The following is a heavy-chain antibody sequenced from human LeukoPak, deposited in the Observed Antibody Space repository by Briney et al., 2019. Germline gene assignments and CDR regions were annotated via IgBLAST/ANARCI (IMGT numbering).Heavy chain of an antibody. CDR1: GGSISSSSYH. D-gene: IGHD2-2*01. Sequence: PSETLSLTCTFSGGSISSSSYHGGWIRQSPGEGLQWITSMSYSGATYYNPSLQSRVTISVDTSKNQFSLKLYSVTAADTAVYYCASHCRAVLVVPVARGDYFDYLGQGTLVTVSS. CDR3: ASHCRAVLVVPVARGDYFDY. CDR2: MSYSGAT. J-gene: IGHJ4*02. V-gene: IGHV4-39*01.